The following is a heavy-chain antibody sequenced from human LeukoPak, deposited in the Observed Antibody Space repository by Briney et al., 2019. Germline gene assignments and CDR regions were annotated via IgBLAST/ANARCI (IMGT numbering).Heavy chain of an antibody. D-gene: IGHD2-21*02. V-gene: IGHV1-2*02. CDR1: GYTFIDYY. CDR2: INPKSGDT. J-gene: IGHJ4*02. Sequence: ASVKVSCKGSGYTFIDYYLHWVRQAPGQGLEWTAWINPKSGDTNYLQNFQGRVTLTRDTSISTAYMELSRLTSDDTAVYYCASGGDPGYWGQGTLVTVSS. CDR3: ASGGDPGY.